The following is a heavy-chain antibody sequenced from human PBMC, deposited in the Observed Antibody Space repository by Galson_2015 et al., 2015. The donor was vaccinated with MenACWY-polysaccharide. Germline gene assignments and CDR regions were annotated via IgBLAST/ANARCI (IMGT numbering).Heavy chain of an antibody. D-gene: IGHD2-2*01. CDR3: AKAYSVVIPDAAYDC. CDR1: GFTFSSCA. Sequence: SLRLSCAASGFTFSSCAMSWVRQAPGRGLEWVSGISGSGGSTYYADAVKGRFTISRDNSKNTLYLQMDSLRAEDTAIYYCAKAYSVVIPDAAYDCWGQGALVTVSS. V-gene: IGHV3-23*01. J-gene: IGHJ4*02. CDR2: ISGSGGST.